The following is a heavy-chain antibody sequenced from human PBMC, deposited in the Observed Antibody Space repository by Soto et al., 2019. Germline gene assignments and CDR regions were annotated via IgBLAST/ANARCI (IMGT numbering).Heavy chain of an antibody. V-gene: IGHV1-18*01. CDR3: ARDRGDAYGDYGGAFDI. D-gene: IGHD4-17*01. CDR1: GYTFTSYG. J-gene: IGHJ3*02. CDR2: ISAYNGNT. Sequence: QVQLVQSGAEVKKPGASVKVSCKASGYTFTSYGISWVRQAPGQGLEWMGWISAYNGNTNYAQKLQGRVTMITDTSTSTAYMELRSLRSDDTAVYYCARDRGDAYGDYGGAFDIWGQGTMVTVSS.